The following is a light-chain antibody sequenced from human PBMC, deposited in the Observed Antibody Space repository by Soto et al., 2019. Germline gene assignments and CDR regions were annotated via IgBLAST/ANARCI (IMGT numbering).Light chain of an antibody. CDR3: QHRGNWPRT. J-gene: IGKJ2*01. CDR2: DAS. Sequence: EIVLTQSPATLSLSPGERATLSCRASQSVTTYLSWYQQKPGQAPRLLIYDASNRATDIPARFSGSGSGTDFTRTITSLEPEDFAVYYCQHRGNWPRTFGQGTKLEIK. V-gene: IGKV3-11*01. CDR1: QSVTTY.